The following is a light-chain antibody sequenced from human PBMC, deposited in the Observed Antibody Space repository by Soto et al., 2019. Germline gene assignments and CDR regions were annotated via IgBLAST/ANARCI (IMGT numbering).Light chain of an antibody. Sequence: EIVLTQSPGTLSLSPGERATLSCRASQSIHTSLAWYQQKPGQPPRLVVYDSTLRANGVPDRFGGSRSGTEFTLTINNLEPEDFAVYYCQQRNVWPPTTFGQGTRLEIK. CDR1: QSIHTS. V-gene: IGKV3-11*01. J-gene: IGKJ5*01. CDR3: QQRNVWPPTT. CDR2: DST.